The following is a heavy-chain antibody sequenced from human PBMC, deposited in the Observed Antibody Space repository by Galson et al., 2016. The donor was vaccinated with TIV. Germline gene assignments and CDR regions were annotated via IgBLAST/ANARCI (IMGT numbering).Heavy chain of an antibody. Sequence: SLRLSCAVSGFTFSSYAMSWVRQAPGKGLEWVSGISGSGVSTYYLDSVKGRLAISRDNSKNTLYLQMNSLRAEDTAVYYCAKADDDYPPGDYYFDFWGQGTLVTVSS. V-gene: IGHV3-23*01. CDR2: ISGSGVST. D-gene: IGHD3-16*01. J-gene: IGHJ4*02. CDR3: AKADDDYPPGDYYFDF. CDR1: GFTFSSYA.